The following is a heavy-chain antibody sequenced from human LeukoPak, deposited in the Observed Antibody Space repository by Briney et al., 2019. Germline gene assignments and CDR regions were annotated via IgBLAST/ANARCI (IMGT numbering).Heavy chain of an antibody. D-gene: IGHD3-9*01. J-gene: IGHJ6*02. CDR1: GVPFSSYG. Sequence: GRSLRLCCAAAGVPFSSYGMHWVRQDPAMGPVWVPVISFDGSNNSYADSVKGRFTVSRDNSKNTLYLQMNSLRAEDTAVYYCAKDHHSYYDILTGLTRSYYYYGMDVWGQGTTVTVSS. CDR3: AKDHHSYYDILTGLTRSYYYYGMDV. V-gene: IGHV3-30*18. CDR2: ISFDGSNN.